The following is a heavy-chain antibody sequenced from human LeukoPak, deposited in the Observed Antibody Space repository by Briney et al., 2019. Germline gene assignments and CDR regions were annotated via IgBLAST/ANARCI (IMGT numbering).Heavy chain of an antibody. D-gene: IGHD5-12*01. CDR3: ARTGGYDPYYYYYYGMDV. CDR2: IDPSGSYT. V-gene: IGHV5-10-1*01. Sequence: GESLKISCKGSGYSFTSYWISWVRQMPGKGLEWMGRIDPSGSYTNYSPSFQGHVTISADKSISTAYLQWSSLRASDTAMYYCARTGGYDPYYYYYYGMDVWGQGTTVTVSS. CDR1: GYSFTSYW. J-gene: IGHJ6*02.